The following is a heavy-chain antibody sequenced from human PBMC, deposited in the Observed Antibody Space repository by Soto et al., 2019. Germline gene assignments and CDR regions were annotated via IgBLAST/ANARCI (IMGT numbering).Heavy chain of an antibody. CDR1: GFTVSSNY. J-gene: IGHJ6*02. V-gene: IGHV3-53*01. D-gene: IGHD2-8*01. CDR3: ARGPPMYYYGMDV. CDR2: IYSGGST. Sequence: GGSLRLSCAASGFTVSSNYMSWVRQAPGKGLEWVSVIYSGGSTYYADSVKGRFTISRDNSKNTLYLQMNSLRAEDTAVYYCARGPPMYYYGMDVWGQGTTVTVSS.